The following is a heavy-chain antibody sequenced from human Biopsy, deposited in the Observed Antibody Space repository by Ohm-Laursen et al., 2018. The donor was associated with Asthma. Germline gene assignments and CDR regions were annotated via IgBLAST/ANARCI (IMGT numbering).Heavy chain of an antibody. V-gene: IGHV4-34*01. J-gene: IGHJ6*02. CDR1: GGSISSFF. Sequence: TLSLTCSVYGGSISSFFWTWIRQSPGKGLEWIGETNERGVTNNNPSLKSRVIISIDTYWNRVSLKLTSVTAADTAVYYCARGPELDVWGQGTTVTVSS. CDR3: ARGPELDV. CDR2: TNERGVT.